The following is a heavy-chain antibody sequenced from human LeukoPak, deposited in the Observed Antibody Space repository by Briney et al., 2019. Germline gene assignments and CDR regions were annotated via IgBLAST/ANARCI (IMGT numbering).Heavy chain of an antibody. V-gene: IGHV3-23*01. Sequence: GGSLRLSCAASGFTFSSYAMSWVRQAPGKGLEWVSAISGSGGSTYYADSVKGRFTISRDNSKNTLYLQMSSLRAEDTAVYYCANNPAYYDFWSGYYLNWFDPWGQGTLVTVSS. CDR3: ANNPAYYDFWSGYYLNWFDP. CDR1: GFTFSSYA. CDR2: ISGSGGST. D-gene: IGHD3-3*01. J-gene: IGHJ5*02.